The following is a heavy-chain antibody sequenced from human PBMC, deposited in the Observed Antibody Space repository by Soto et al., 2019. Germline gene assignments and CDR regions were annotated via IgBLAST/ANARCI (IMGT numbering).Heavy chain of an antibody. D-gene: IGHD6-6*01. CDR2: ISYDGSNK. CDR3: AKVPRSSIAARPLY. CDR1: GFTFSSYG. J-gene: IGHJ4*02. V-gene: IGHV3-30*18. Sequence: QVQLVESGGGVVQPGRSLRLSCAASGFTFSSYGMHWVRQAPGKGLEWVAVISYDGSNKYYADSVKGRFTISRDNSKNTLYLQMNSLRAEDTAVYYCAKVPRSSIAARPLYWGQGTLVTVS.